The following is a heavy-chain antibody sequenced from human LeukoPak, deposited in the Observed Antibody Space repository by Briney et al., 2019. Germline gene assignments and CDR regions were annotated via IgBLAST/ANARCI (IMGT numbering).Heavy chain of an antibody. Sequence: SGGSLRLSCAASGFTFSSYDMNWVCQAPGKGLEWVSAISRSGGITYYADSVKGRFTISRDNSKNTLYLQMNSLRADDTAVYYCAKNGGSYTGYFDYWGQGTLVTVSS. CDR3: AKNGGSYTGYFDY. CDR2: ISRSGGIT. J-gene: IGHJ4*02. D-gene: IGHD1-26*01. V-gene: IGHV3-23*01. CDR1: GFTFSSYD.